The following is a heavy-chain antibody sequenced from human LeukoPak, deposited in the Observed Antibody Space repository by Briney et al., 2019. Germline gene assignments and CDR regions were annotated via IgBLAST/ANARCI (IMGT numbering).Heavy chain of an antibody. Sequence: PSETLSLTCTVSGGSISTYYWSWVRQPPGKGLEWIGYIYYSGSTNYNPSLKSRVTTSVDTSKNQFSLKLSSVTAADTAVYYCARDTGTVVDYWGQGTLVTVSS. V-gene: IGHV4-59*01. J-gene: IGHJ4*02. D-gene: IGHD4-23*01. CDR1: GGSISTYY. CDR2: IYYSGST. CDR3: ARDTGTVVDY.